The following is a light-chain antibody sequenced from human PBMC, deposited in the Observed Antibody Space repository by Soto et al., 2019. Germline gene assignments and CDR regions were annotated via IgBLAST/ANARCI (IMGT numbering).Light chain of an antibody. J-gene: IGKJ1*01. V-gene: IGKV3-15*01. Sequence: EIVMTQSPATLSVSPGERITISCRASQTVGSNLAWYQQKPGQAPRLLIYTTSSRATGVPAKFSGSGSGTEFTLTIDSLQSEDFVLYYCQQYNSWTRTFGQGTRVEIK. CDR2: TTS. CDR1: QTVGSN. CDR3: QQYNSWTRT.